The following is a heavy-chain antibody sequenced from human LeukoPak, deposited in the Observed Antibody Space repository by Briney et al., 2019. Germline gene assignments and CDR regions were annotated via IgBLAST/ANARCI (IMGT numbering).Heavy chain of an antibody. Sequence: SQTLSLTCAISGDSVSSKSASWNWIRQSPSRGLEWLGRTYYRSKWYFEYAVSVKSRISINPDTSQNQFFLQLSSLTIEDTAVYYCARAGGTFDNWGQGTLVTVSS. V-gene: IGHV6-1*01. D-gene: IGHD1-1*01. J-gene: IGHJ4*02. CDR2: TYYRSKWYF. CDR3: ARAGGTFDN. CDR1: GDSVSSKSAS.